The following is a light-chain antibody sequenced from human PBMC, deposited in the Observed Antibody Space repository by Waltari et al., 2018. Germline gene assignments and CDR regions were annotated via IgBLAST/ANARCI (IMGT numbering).Light chain of an antibody. V-gene: IGKV1-5*03. J-gene: IGKJ1*01. CDR2: GAS. Sequence: DIQMTQSPSTLSASVGDTVIISCRASQSITTSLAWYQQKPGKDPDVLIYGASNLERGVPSRFSGSGSGTEFTLTISSLQPDDFATYYCQQYKSYKTFGQGTRVEIK. CDR1: QSITTS. CDR3: QQYKSYKT.